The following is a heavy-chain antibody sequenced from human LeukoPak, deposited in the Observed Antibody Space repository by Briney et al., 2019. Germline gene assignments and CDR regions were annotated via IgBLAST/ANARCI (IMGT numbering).Heavy chain of an antibody. V-gene: IGHV1-18*01. CDR2: ISAYDGNT. D-gene: IGHD6-13*01. J-gene: IGHJ5*02. Sequence: ASVKVSCKASGYTFNRFGISWVRQAPGQGLEWLRWISAYDGNTNYAQNVQGRVTMTTDTSTSTAYMELRSLRYDDTAVYYCARDKVIATAGTPNWFDPWGQGPLVTVS. CDR1: GYTFNRFG. CDR3: ARDKVIATAGTPNWFDP.